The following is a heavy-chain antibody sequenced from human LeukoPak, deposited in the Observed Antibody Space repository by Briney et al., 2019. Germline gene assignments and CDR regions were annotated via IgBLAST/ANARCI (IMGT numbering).Heavy chain of an antibody. J-gene: IGHJ4*02. CDR1: GFTFSSYG. CDR2: IWYDGSNK. Sequence: LPGGSLRLSCAASGFTFSSYGMHWVRQAPGKGLEWVAVIWYDGSNKYYADSVKGRFTISRDNSKNTLYLQMNSLRAEDTAVYYCAREICTRTTGTGYFDYWGQGTLVTVSS. CDR3: AREICTRTTGTGYFDY. D-gene: IGHD1-1*01. V-gene: IGHV3-33*01.